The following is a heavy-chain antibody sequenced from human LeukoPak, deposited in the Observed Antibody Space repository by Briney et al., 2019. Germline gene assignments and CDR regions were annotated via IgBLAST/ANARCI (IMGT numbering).Heavy chain of an antibody. J-gene: IGHJ5*02. CDR3: ARDQAKYCSSTSCSAFDP. CDR1: GGTFSSYA. Sequence: WASVKVSCKASGGTFSSYAISWVRQAPGQGLEWVGGIIPIFGTANYAQKFQGRVTITTDESTSTAYMELSSLRSEDTAVYYCARDQAKYCSSTSCSAFDPWGQGTLVTVSS. V-gene: IGHV1-69*05. D-gene: IGHD2-2*01. CDR2: IIPIFGTA.